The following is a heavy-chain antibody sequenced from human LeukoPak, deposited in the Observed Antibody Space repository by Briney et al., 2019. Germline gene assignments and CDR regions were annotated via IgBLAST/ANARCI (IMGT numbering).Heavy chain of an antibody. CDR1: GFTFSSYS. Sequence: GGSLRLSCAASGFTFSSYSMNWVRQAPGKGLESVSSISSSSSYIYYADSVKGRFTISRDNAKNSLYLQMNSLRAEDTAVYYCARGRTAEYDFWSGLSEYFDYWGQGTLVTVSS. CDR2: ISSSSSYI. CDR3: ARGRTAEYDFWSGLSEYFDY. J-gene: IGHJ4*02. D-gene: IGHD3-3*01. V-gene: IGHV3-21*01.